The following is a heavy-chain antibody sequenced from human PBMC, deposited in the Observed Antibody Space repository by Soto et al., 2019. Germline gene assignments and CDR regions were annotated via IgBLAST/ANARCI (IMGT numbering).Heavy chain of an antibody. CDR2: ISGTGGST. D-gene: IGHD6-6*01. CDR3: AKNWDTTSSSSAH. J-gene: IGHJ4*02. V-gene: IGHV3-23*01. Sequence: EVQLLESGGGLVQPGGSLRLSCAACGFTFSTYAMSWVRQAPGKGLEWVSAISGTGGSTYYAVSVKCRFTMSRDNHKITLYLQMTSLRAEDTAVYYCAKNWDTTSSSSAHWGQGTLVTVSS. CDR1: GFTFSTYA.